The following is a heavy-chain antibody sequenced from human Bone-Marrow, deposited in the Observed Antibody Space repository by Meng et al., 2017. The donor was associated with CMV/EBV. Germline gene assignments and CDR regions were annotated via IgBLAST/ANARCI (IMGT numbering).Heavy chain of an antibody. V-gene: IGHV4-61*01. Sequence: CTVSGGSVSRGSYYWSWIRQPPGKGLEWIGYIYYSGSTNYNPSLKSRVTISVDTSKNQFSLKLSSVTAADTAVYYCARASPAPGFDPWGQGTLVTVSS. CDR3: ARASPAPGFDP. CDR1: GGSVSRGSYY. D-gene: IGHD2-2*01. CDR2: IYYSGST. J-gene: IGHJ5*02.